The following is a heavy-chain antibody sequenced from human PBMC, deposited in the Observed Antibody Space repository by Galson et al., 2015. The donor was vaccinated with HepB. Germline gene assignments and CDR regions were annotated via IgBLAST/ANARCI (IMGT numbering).Heavy chain of an antibody. CDR3: ARDPVDIVATNGEEIFDY. CDR1: GFTFSSYA. V-gene: IGHV3-30-3*01. D-gene: IGHD5-12*01. Sequence: SLRLSCAASGFTFSSYAMHWVRQAPGKGLEWVAVISYDGSNKYYADSVKGRFTISRDNSKNTLHLQMNSLRAEDTAVYYCARDPVDIVATNGEEIFDYWGQGTLVTVSS. CDR2: ISYDGSNK. J-gene: IGHJ4*02.